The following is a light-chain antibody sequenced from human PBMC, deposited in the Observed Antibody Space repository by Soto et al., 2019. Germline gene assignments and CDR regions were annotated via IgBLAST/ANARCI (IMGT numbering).Light chain of an antibody. CDR3: AAWDDSLSGYV. Sequence: QPVLTQPPSASGTPGQRVTISCFGGRSNIGGNYVYWYQQLPGTAPKLLIHRNNQRPSGVPDRLSGSKSGTLASLVISGLRSEDEADYYCAAWDDSLSGYVFGTGTKVTVL. CDR2: RNN. CDR1: RSNIGGNY. V-gene: IGLV1-47*01. J-gene: IGLJ1*01.